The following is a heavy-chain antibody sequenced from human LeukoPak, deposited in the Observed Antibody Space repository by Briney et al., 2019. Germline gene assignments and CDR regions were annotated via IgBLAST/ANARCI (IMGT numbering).Heavy chain of an antibody. CDR3: TTDLPNTAMVDY. Sequence: PGGSLRLSCAASGFTFSNAWMSWVRQAPGRGLEWVGRIKSKTDGRTTDYAAPVKGRFTISRDDSKNTLYLQMNSLKTEDTAVYYRTTDLPNTAMVDYWGQGTLVTVSS. CDR1: GFTFSNAW. J-gene: IGHJ4*02. CDR2: IKSKTDGRTT. V-gene: IGHV3-15*01. D-gene: IGHD5-18*01.